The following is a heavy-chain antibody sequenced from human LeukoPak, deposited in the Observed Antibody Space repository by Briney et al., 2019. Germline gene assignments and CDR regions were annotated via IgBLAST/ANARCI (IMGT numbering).Heavy chain of an antibody. J-gene: IGHJ5*02. CDR1: GGSISRHY. Sequence: PSETLSLTCTVSGGSISRHYWNWIRQPPGKGLEWIGYISESGSTNYNPSLKSRVSMSVDLSKYQFSLKVNSVTAADTAVYYCASGGHHYDSSGFHWFDPWGQRAPVTFSS. D-gene: IGHD3-22*01. CDR3: ASGGHHYDSSGFHWFDP. V-gene: IGHV4-4*08. CDR2: ISESGST.